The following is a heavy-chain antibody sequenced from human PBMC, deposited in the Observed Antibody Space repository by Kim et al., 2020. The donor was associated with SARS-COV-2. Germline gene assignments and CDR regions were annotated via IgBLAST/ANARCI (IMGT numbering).Heavy chain of an antibody. V-gene: IGHV1-3*01. CDR3: ARVDGGYGPYFDY. J-gene: IGHJ4*02. D-gene: IGHD5-12*01. Sequence: YSQKFQGRVTITRDTSASTAYMELSSLRSEDTAVYYCARVDGGYGPYFDYWGQGTLVTVSS.